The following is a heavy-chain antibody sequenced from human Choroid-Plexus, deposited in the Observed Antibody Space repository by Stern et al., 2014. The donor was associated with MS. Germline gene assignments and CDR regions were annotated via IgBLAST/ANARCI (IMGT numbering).Heavy chain of an antibody. J-gene: IGHJ5*02. CDR1: GFTFGSCA. Sequence: VQLLESGGGVVQPGRPRRLYCVASGFTFGSCAMHWVRPAPGKGLAWVAGVSYDRSNKSYADSLKGRFTISRDNSQNTLYMQMSSLRPEDTAVYYCAKDRQYLTYFFDHWGQGSLVTVSS. CDR2: VSYDRSNK. D-gene: IGHD2/OR15-2a*01. CDR3: AKDRQYLTYFFDH. V-gene: IGHV3-30*18.